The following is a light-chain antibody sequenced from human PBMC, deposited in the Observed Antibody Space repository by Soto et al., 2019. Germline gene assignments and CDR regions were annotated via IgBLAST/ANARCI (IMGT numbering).Light chain of an antibody. CDR1: QSISNW. CDR3: QQYDSYWT. Sequence: DIPMTQSPSTLYASVGDRVTITCRASQSISNWLAWYQQKAGKAPQFLIYDASSLESGVPSKFSGSGSGTAFTLTISSLQPYDVATYYCQQYDSYWTFGPGTKVEIK. J-gene: IGKJ1*01. V-gene: IGKV1-5*01. CDR2: DAS.